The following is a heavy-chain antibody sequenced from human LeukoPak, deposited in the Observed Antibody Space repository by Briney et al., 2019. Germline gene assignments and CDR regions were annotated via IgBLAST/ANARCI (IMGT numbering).Heavy chain of an antibody. V-gene: IGHV3-15*01. CDR1: GFTFSNAW. CDR3: TARNFDY. CDR2: IKGKPDGGTT. Sequence: PGGSLRLSCAASGFTFSNAWMNWVRQAPGKGLEWAGRIKGKPDGGTTDYAAPVKDRFTISRDDSKNTLYMQMNSLETEDTAVYYCTARNFDYWGQGTLVTVSS. J-gene: IGHJ4*02.